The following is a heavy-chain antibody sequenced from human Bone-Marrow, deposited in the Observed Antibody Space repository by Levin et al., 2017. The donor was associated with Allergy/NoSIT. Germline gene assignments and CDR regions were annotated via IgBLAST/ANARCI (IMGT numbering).Heavy chain of an antibody. CDR3: ARVGGRQQLVLRHGWGAGSWFDH. CDR1: GYTFTSYG. V-gene: IGHV1-18*01. CDR2: ISAYNGNT. Sequence: PEASVKVSCKASGYTFTSYGISWVRQAPGQGLEWMGWISAYNGNTNYAQKLQGRVTMTTDTSTSTACMELRSLRSDDTAVYYCARVGGRQQLVLRHGWGAGSWFDHGGHGSLLTGSS. J-gene: IGHJ5*02. D-gene: IGHD6-13*01.